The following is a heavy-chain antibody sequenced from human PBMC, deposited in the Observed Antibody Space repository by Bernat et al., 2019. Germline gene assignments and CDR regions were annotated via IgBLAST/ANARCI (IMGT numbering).Heavy chain of an antibody. CDR2: IKSKTDGGTT. D-gene: IGHD3-16*02. CDR3: TADRSCIWVSYRLIDY. CDR1: GFTFSNAW. V-gene: IGHV3-15*01. J-gene: IGHJ4*02. Sequence: EVQLVESGGGLVKPGGSLRLSCAASGFTFSNAWMSWVRQAPGKGLEWVGRIKSKTDGGTTDYAAPVKGRFTISRDDSKNTLYLQMNSLKTEDTAVYCCTADRSCIWVSYRLIDYWGQGTLVTVSS.